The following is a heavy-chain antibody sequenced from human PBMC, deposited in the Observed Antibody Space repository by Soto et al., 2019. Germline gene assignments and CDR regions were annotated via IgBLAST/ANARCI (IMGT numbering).Heavy chain of an antibody. D-gene: IGHD1-20*01. CDR1: GFTFSSYA. V-gene: IGHV3-30-3*01. Sequence: QVQLVESGGGVVQPGRSLRLSCAASGFTFSSYAMHWVRQAPGKGLEWVAVISYDGSNKYYADSVKGRFTISRDNSKNTLYLQMNRLRAEDTAVYYCARRGYNGGDPQGGFDYWGQGTLVTVSS. CDR3: ARRGYNGGDPQGGFDY. CDR2: ISYDGSNK. J-gene: IGHJ4*02.